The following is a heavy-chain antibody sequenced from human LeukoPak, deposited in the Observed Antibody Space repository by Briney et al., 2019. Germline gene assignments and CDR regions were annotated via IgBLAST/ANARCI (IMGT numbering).Heavy chain of an antibody. CDR3: ARDLGDSSGYSAKNAFDI. CDR1: GYTFTSYY. J-gene: IGHJ3*02. V-gene: IGHV1-46*01. D-gene: IGHD3-22*01. Sequence: GASVTVSCKASGYTFTSYYMHWVRQAPGQGLEWMGIINPSGGSTSYAQKFQGRVTMTRDMSTSTVYMELSSLRSEDTAVYYCARDLGDSSGYSAKNAFDIWGQGTMVTVSS. CDR2: INPSGGST.